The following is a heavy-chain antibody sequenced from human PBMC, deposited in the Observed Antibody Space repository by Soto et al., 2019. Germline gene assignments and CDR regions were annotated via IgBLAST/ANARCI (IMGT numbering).Heavy chain of an antibody. D-gene: IGHD6-13*01. Sequence: PSETLSLTCTVSGGSISSSSYYWGWIRQPPGKGLEWIGSIYYSGSTYYNPSLKSRVTISVDTSKNQFSLKLSSVTAADTAVYYCARPGVAAAGYYYYYFGMDVWGQGTTVTVSS. CDR1: GGSISSSSYY. V-gene: IGHV4-39*01. J-gene: IGHJ6*02. CDR2: IYYSGST. CDR3: ARPGVAAAGYYYYYFGMDV.